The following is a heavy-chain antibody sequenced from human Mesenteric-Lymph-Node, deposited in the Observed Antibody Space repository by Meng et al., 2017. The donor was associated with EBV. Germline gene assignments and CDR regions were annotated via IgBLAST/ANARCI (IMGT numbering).Heavy chain of an antibody. CDR2: INTANGDT. CDR3: ARFDGDSFDS. CDR1: GYTFIRYA. Sequence: QVQLVQSGADVKKPGASVKVSCKASGYTFIRYAIHWVRQPPGQSLEWMGWINTANGDTKYSQNIQVRVTFARDTSASTAYLEVSSLRSEDTAVYYCARFDGDSFDSWGQGTPVTVSS. V-gene: IGHV1-3*04. D-gene: IGHD3-9*01. J-gene: IGHJ4*02.